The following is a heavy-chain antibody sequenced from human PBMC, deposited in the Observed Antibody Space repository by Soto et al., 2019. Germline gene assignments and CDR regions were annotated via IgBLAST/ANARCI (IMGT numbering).Heavy chain of an antibody. CDR1: GESFSGYI. J-gene: IGHJ4*02. CDR2: INHSGSA. D-gene: IGHD6-13*01. V-gene: IGHV4-34*01. Sequence: QVQLQQSGAGLLKPSETLSLTCAVSGESFSGYIWTWIRQTPGKGLQWIGQINHSGSASYNPSLRGRVTISVHTSNSLFSLQSSPVTAADTAVYYCAKGLISGRHYSGSWYHFDSWGQGTQVTVSS. CDR3: AKGLISGRHYSGSWYHFDS.